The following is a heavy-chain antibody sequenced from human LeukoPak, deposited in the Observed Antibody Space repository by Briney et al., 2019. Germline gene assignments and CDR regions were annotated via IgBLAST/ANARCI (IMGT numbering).Heavy chain of an antibody. D-gene: IGHD2-2*01. Sequence: ASVKDSCKASGYTFTGYYMHWVRQAPGQGLEWMGWINPNSGGKNYAQKFQGRVTMTRDTSISTAYMELSRLRSDDTAVYYCAIPGGYCSSTSCYAGGDYYYYMDVWGKGTTVTVSS. CDR1: GYTFTGYY. CDR3: AIPGGYCSSTSCYAGGDYYYYMDV. CDR2: INPNSGGK. J-gene: IGHJ6*03. V-gene: IGHV1-2*02.